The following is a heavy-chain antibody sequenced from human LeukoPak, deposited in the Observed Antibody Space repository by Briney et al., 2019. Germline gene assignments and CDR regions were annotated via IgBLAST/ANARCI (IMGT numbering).Heavy chain of an antibody. CDR1: GFSFSSYD. V-gene: IGHV3-13*01. CDR3: ARGGSSGWFPQLRDAFDI. D-gene: IGHD6-19*01. J-gene: IGHJ3*02. CDR2: IGTAGNT. Sequence: GGSLRLSCAASGFSFSSYDMHWVRQVTGKGLEWVAAIGTAGNTYYPGSVKGRFTVSRENAKKSLYLQMNSLGVGDTAVYYCARGGSSGWFPQLRDAFDIWGQGTMVTVAS.